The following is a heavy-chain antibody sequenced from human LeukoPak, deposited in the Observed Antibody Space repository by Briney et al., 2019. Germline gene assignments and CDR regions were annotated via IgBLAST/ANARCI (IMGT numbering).Heavy chain of an antibody. CDR3: ARGGYYGLGNDFRFDP. CDR2: IHYSGST. V-gene: IGHV4-59*01. CDR1: GGSLSSYY. J-gene: IGHJ5*02. D-gene: IGHD3-10*01. Sequence: PSETLSLTCTVSGGSLSSYYWSWIRQPPGKGLECIGYIHYSGSTNYKPSLKSRVTISVDTSKNQFSLKLSYVTAADTAVYYCARGGYYGLGNDFRFDPWGQGTLVTVSS.